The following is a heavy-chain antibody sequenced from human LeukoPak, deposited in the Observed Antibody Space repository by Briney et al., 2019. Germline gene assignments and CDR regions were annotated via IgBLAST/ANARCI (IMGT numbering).Heavy chain of an antibody. CDR1: GGSISSYY. J-gene: IGHJ3*02. D-gene: IGHD1-26*01. CDR3: AREGQYSGSYCDAFDI. CDR2: IYTSGST. V-gene: IGHV4-4*07. Sequence: PLETLSLTCTVSGGSISSYYWSWIRQPAGKGLEWIGCIYTSGSTNYNPSLKSRVTMSVDTSKNQFSLKLSSVTAADTAVYYCAREGQYSGSYCDAFDIWGQGTMVTVSS.